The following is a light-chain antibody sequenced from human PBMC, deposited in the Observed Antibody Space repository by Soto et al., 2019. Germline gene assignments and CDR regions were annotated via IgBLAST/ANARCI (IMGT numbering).Light chain of an antibody. V-gene: IGKV1-39*01. Sequence: DIPMTQSPSSLSASVGDRITITCRASETISTYLNWYQQKPGKAPNLLIYSASSLETGVPSRFSGSGSGTDFTLTISSLQPEDFATYYCQQSYISPFTFGPGTKVDIK. CDR2: SAS. J-gene: IGKJ3*01. CDR3: QQSYISPFT. CDR1: ETISTY.